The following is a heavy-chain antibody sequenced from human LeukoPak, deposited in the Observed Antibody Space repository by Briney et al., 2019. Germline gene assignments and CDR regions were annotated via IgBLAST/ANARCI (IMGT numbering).Heavy chain of an antibody. V-gene: IGHV4-4*08. D-gene: IGHD6-19*01. J-gene: IGHJ4*02. Sequence: SETLSLTCTVSGGSISSYYWSWIRQPPGKGLEWIGRIDASGSTDYNPSLKSRVTISVDTSKNQFSLKLTSVTAADTAVYYCARDRGSSGWNDYWGQGTLVTVSS. CDR3: ARDRGSSGWNDY. CDR1: GGSISSYY. CDR2: IDASGST.